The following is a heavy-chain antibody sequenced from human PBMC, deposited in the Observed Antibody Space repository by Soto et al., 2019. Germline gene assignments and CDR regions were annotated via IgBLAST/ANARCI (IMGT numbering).Heavy chain of an antibody. Sequence: ASETMLLSRTVSGSSISRYYLSWIRQPPGKGLEWIGYIYYSGSTNYNPSLKSRVTISVDTSKNQFSLKLSSLIAVDTAVYDCARESPPPAFDIRGQGTMDTVS. V-gene: IGHV4-59*01. CDR1: GSSISRYY. CDR2: IYYSGST. CDR3: ARESPPPAFDI. J-gene: IGHJ3*02.